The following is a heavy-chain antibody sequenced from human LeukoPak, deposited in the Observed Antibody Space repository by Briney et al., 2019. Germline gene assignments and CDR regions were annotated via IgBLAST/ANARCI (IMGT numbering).Heavy chain of an antibody. J-gene: IGHJ4*02. CDR1: GFTFSSYS. Sequence: GGSLRLSCAASGFTFSSYSMNWVRQAPGKGLEWVSVIYSGGSTYYADSVKGRFTISRDNSKNTLYLQMNSLRAEDTAVYYCARDNLAGIDYWGQGTLVTVSS. D-gene: IGHD3-16*01. CDR2: IYSGGST. V-gene: IGHV3-53*01. CDR3: ARDNLAGIDY.